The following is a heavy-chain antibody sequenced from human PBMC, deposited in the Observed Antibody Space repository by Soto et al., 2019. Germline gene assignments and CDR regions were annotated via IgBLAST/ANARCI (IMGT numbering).Heavy chain of an antibody. CDR1: GYTFTGYY. V-gene: IGHV1-2*04. CDR3: ARDPGDEYCSGGSCYSDAFDI. J-gene: IGHJ3*02. D-gene: IGHD2-15*01. Sequence: QVQLVQSGAEVKKPGASVKVSCKASGYTFTGYYMHWVRQAPGQGLEWMGWINPNSGGTNYAQKFQGWVTMTRDTSISTAYMELSRLRSDDTAVYYCARDPGDEYCSGGSCYSDAFDIWGQGTMVTVSS. CDR2: INPNSGGT.